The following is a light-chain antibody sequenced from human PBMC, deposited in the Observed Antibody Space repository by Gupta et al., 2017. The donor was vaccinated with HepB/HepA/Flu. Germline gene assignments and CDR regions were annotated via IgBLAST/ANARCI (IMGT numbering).Light chain of an antibody. CDR2: WAS. V-gene: IGKV4-1*01. Sequence: DVVVTQSPDSLAVSLGERAATNCKSSHNGCSTYNNKNYLAWYQQIPGRPPKLLIYWASTRLYGVPDTFSGSGSGRDFTLTIITLLAQDVAISYCRQKDYTPTTFGQGTRVEIK. CDR1: HNGCSTYNNKNY. J-gene: IGKJ1*01. CDR3: RQKDYTPTT.